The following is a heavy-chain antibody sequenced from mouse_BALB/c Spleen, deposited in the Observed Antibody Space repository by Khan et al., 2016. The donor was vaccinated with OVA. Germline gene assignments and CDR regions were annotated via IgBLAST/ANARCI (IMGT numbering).Heavy chain of an antibody. V-gene: IGHV3-2*02. CDR1: GYSITSGYA. Sequence: EVKLEVSGPGLVKPSQSLSLTCTVTGYSITSGYAWNWIRPFPGNKLEWMGYISYSGVTSYTPSLKSRISITRDTSKHQFFLQLNSVTTEDTATYYCARGNYCGYYDDYGGQGTTLTVSS. CDR3: ARGNYCGYYDDY. J-gene: IGHJ2*01. CDR2: ISYSGVT. D-gene: IGHD1-1*01.